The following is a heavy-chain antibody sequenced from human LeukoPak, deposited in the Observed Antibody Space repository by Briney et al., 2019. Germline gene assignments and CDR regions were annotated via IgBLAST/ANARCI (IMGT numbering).Heavy chain of an antibody. D-gene: IGHD1-26*01. CDR1: GGTFSSYA. J-gene: IGHJ3*02. CDR3: ARDGRSAFDI. V-gene: IGHV1-69*13. CDR2: IIPILGTA. Sequence: SVKVSCXASGGTFSSYAISWVRQAPGQGLEWMGGIIPILGTANYAQKFQGRVTTTADESTSTAYMELSSLRSEDTAVYYCARDGRSAFDIWGQRTMVTVSS.